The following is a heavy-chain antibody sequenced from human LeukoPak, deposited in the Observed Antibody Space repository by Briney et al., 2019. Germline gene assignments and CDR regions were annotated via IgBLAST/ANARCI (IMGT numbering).Heavy chain of an antibody. V-gene: IGHV3-7*03. J-gene: IGHJ6*02. CDR2: IKYDGSEK. CDR3: ASRSGSYNYYYGMDV. Sequence: GGSLRLSCAASGFTFSDYWMTWVRQAPGKGLEWVANIKYDGSEKYYVDSLRGRFTISRDNAKNSLYLQMNSLRAEDTAVYYCASRSGSYNYYYGMDVWGQGTTVTVSS. CDR1: GFTFSDYW. D-gene: IGHD1-26*01.